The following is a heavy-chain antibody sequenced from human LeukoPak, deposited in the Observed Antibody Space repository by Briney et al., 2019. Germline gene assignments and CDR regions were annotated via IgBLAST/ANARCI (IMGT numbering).Heavy chain of an antibody. D-gene: IGHD1-14*01. CDR3: AKASRGGAVGTRDYYYYMDV. Sequence: PGGSLSLSCAASGFTFDGYGMSWVRHTPGKGLEWVSTINWNGANTRHAESVKGRFTMSRDNAKNSLYLQMNRLRAEDTALYYCAKASRGGAVGTRDYYYYMDVWGKGTPVTVSS. J-gene: IGHJ6*03. CDR1: GFTFDGYG. CDR2: INWNGANT. V-gene: IGHV3-20*04.